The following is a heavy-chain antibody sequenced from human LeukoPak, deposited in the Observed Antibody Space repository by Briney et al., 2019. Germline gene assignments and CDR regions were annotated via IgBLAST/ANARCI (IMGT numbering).Heavy chain of an antibody. CDR1: GGSIRSYY. V-gene: IGHV4-59*12. D-gene: IGHD1-26*01. CDR3: ARLGLTQDAFDI. CDR2: IYYSGST. Sequence: SETLSLTCTVSGGSIRSYYWSWIRQPPGKGLEWIGYIYYSGSTNYNPSLKSRVTISVDTSKNQFSLNLRSVTAADSAVFYCARLGLTQDAFDIWGQGTVVTVSS. J-gene: IGHJ3*02.